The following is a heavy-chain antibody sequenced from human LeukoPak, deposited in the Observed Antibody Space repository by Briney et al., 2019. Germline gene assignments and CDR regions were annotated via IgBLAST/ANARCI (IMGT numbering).Heavy chain of an antibody. CDR2: INPSGGST. CDR1: GYTFTSYY. J-gene: IGHJ4*02. CDR3: ARTTTAVTLFDY. Sequence: ASVKVSCKASGYTFTSYYMHWVRQAPGQGLEGMGIINPSGGSTSYAQKFQGRVTMTRDMSTSTVYMELSSLRSEDTAVYYCARTTTAVTLFDYWGQGTLVTVSS. V-gene: IGHV1-46*01. D-gene: IGHD4-23*01.